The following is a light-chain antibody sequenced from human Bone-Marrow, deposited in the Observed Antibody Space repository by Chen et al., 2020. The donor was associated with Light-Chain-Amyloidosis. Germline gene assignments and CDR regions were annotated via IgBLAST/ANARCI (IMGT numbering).Light chain of an antibody. CDR2: AAS. CDR3: QHYYGTLLS. Sequence: DIQMTQSPSFLSASVGDRVTITCRASQGISNSLAWYQQKPGKAPKLLLCAASTLESGVPSRFSGSGSGTDYTLTISSLQPEDFATYYCQHYYGTLLSFGPGTKVDIK. J-gene: IGKJ3*01. CDR1: QGISNS. V-gene: IGKV1-NL1*01.